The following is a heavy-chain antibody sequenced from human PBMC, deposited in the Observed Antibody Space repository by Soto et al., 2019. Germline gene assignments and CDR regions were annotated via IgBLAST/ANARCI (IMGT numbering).Heavy chain of an antibody. CDR2: IIPIFGTA. CDR3: ARDSGDYVYYGMDV. Sequence: SVKVSCKASGGTFSSYTISWVRQAPGQGLEWMGRIIPIFGTANYAQKFQGRVTITADESTSTAYMELSSLRSEDTAVYYCARDSGDYVYYGMDVWGQGTTVTVSS. J-gene: IGHJ6*02. D-gene: IGHD4-17*01. CDR1: GGTFSSYT. V-gene: IGHV1-69*13.